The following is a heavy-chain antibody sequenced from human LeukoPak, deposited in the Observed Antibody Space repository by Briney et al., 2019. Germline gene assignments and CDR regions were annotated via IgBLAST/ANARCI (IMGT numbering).Heavy chain of an antibody. CDR2: MNPNSGNT. J-gene: IGHJ6*03. D-gene: IGHD3-22*01. Sequence: ASVKVSCKASGYTFTSYDINWVRQATGPGLEWMGWMNPNSGNTVYAQKFRGRVTMTRNTSISTAYMELSSLRSEDTAVYYCAREGYYDTSGYYYMDVWGKGTTVTVSS. CDR3: AREGYYDTSGYYYMDV. CDR1: GYTFTSYD. V-gene: IGHV1-8*01.